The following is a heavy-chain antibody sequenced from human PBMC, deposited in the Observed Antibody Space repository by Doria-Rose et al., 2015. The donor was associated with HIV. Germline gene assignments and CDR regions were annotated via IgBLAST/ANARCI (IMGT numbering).Heavy chain of an antibody. CDR2: IFSDDER. D-gene: IGHD6-13*01. CDR3: ARIKSSRWYHKYYFDF. V-gene: IGHV2-26*01. Sequence: SGPVLVKPTETLTLACTVSGASLSSPGMGVSWTRQPPGKALDWLANIFSDDERSYKTSLKSRLTISRGTSKSQVVLTMTDMDPVDTATYYCARIKSSRWYHKYYFDFWGLGTLVIVSA. CDR1: GASLSSPGMG. J-gene: IGHJ4*02.